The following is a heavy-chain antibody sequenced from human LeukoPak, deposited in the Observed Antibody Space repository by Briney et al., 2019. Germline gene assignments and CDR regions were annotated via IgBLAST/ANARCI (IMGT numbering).Heavy chain of an antibody. J-gene: IGHJ2*01. CDR1: GGSTSSYY. CDR3: ARELGWGSAGSWYFDL. Sequence: PSETLSLTCTVSGGSTSSYYWSWLRPPPGKGLEWIGYIYFIGTTQYNPSLESRVTVSLDTSKNQFSLKLTSVTAADTAVYYCARELGWGSAGSWYFDLWGRGTLVTVSS. D-gene: IGHD7-27*01. CDR2: IYFIGTT. V-gene: IGHV4-59*12.